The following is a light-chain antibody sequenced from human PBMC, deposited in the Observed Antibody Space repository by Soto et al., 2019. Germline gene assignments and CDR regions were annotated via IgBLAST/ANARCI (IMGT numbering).Light chain of an antibody. J-gene: IGKJ1*01. V-gene: IGKV4-1*01. Sequence: DIVMTQSPDSLAVSLGERATINCKSSQSLLFTSNNRNYLAWYQQKPGQPPKVLISWASTRESGVPDRFTGSGSGTDFTLTISRLLAEDVAVYYCQQYYRTPPTFGQGTKVQIK. CDR1: QSLLFTSNNRNY. CDR3: QQYYRTPPT. CDR2: WAS.